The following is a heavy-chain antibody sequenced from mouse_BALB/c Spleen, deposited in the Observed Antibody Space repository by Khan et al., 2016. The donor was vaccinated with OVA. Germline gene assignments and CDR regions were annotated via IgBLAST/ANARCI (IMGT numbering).Heavy chain of an antibody. J-gene: IGHJ2*02. V-gene: IGHV1-7*01. CDR1: GYTFPTYW. Sequence: QIQLVQSGAELAKPGASVKMSCKASGYTFPTYWLHWIKQRPGQGLEWIGYINPTSGYTDYNEKFKDRAPLSADKSSSTAYMQLTSLTSEDSAVYYCTRDRIDYWGQGTSLTVSA. CDR2: INPTSGYT. CDR3: TRDRIDY.